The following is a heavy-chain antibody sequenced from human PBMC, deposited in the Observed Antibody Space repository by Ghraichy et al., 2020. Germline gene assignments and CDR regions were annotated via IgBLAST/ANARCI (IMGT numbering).Heavy chain of an antibody. CDR2: LKSKPAGGTT. D-gene: IGHD2-21*02. V-gene: IGHV3-15*01. Sequence: GGSLGLSCAGSGFTFTNAWMNWVRQAPGKGLEWVGRLKSKPAGGTTAYAAPVKGRFIISRDDSKNMLFLQMNSLKTEDTAVYYCTTCGGDCYFNYWGQGTLVTVSS. CDR1: GFTFTNAW. J-gene: IGHJ4*02. CDR3: TTCGGDCYFNY.